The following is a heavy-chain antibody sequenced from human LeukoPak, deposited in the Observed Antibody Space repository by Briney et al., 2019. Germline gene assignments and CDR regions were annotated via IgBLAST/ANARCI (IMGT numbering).Heavy chain of an antibody. J-gene: IGHJ4*01. V-gene: IGHV1-2*02. Sequence: ASVKVSCKASGYTFTGYYMHWVRQAPGQGLEWMGWINPNSGGTNYAQKFQGRVTMTRDTSISTAYMELSRLRSDDTAVYYCARAARHSVLEADFDYCGQGTLVTVSS. CDR1: GYTFTGYY. CDR2: INPNSGGT. D-gene: IGHD2-8*02. CDR3: ARAARHSVLEADFDY.